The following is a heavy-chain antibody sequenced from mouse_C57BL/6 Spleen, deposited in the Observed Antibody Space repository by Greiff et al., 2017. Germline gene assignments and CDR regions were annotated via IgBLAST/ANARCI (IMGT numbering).Heavy chain of an antibody. J-gene: IGHJ2*01. CDR1: GYSITSGYY. CDR2: ISYDGSN. Sequence: DVHLVESGPGLVKPSQSLSLTCSVTGYSITSGYYWNWIRQFPGNKLEWMGYISYDGSNNYNPSLKNRISITRDTSKNQFFLKLNSVTTEDTATYYCANYYGSTHFDYWGQGTTLTVSS. D-gene: IGHD1-1*01. V-gene: IGHV3-6*01. CDR3: ANYYGSTHFDY.